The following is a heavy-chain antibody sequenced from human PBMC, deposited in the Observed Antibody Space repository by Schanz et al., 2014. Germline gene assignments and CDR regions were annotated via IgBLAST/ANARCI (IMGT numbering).Heavy chain of an antibody. CDR2: IYTSGST. J-gene: IGHJ4*02. D-gene: IGHD2-2*01. CDR3: ARHGRGLAKYQLLYFDY. Sequence: QVQLQQWGAGLLKPSETLSLTCAVYGWSFSDYYWSWIRQPAGKGLEWIGRIYTSGSTNYNPSLKSRVTMSVDTSKNQFSLKLSSVTDADTAVYYCARHGRGLAKYQLLYFDYWGQGTLVTVSS. V-gene: IGHV4-59*10. CDR1: GWSFSDYY.